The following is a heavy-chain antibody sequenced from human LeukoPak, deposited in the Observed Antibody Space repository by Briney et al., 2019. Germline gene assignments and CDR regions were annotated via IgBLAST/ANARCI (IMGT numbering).Heavy chain of an antibody. V-gene: IGHV3-30*04. D-gene: IGHD3-3*01. CDR3: ARDPAVDDFWSGYFSGWFDP. CDR1: GFTFRDYT. Sequence: GGSLRLSCAASGFTFRDYTMNWVRQAPGKGLEWVAVISYDGSNKYYADSVKGRFTISRDNSKNTLYLQMNSLRAEDTAVYYCARDPAVDDFWSGYFSGWFDPWGQGTLVTVSS. J-gene: IGHJ5*02. CDR2: ISYDGSNK.